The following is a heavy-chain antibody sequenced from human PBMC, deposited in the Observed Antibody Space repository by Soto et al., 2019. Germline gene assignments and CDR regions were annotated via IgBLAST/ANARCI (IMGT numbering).Heavy chain of an antibody. Sequence: QAQLEQSGGEVKKPGSSVKVSCKASRVAFSKFIVTWVRQAPGVGLEWVGGIIPVFGTANYAQKLQGRVTSTADESTSTSYMEVNNLRSEDTAVYYCAKVRYSSPMGYYYGMDVWGQGTTVTISS. CDR3: AKVRYSSPMGYYYGMDV. J-gene: IGHJ6*02. CDR1: RVAFSKFI. CDR2: IIPVFGTA. D-gene: IGHD2-2*01. V-gene: IGHV1-69*01.